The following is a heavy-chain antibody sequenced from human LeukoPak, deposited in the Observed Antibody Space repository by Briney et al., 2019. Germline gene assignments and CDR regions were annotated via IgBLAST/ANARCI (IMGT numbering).Heavy chain of an antibody. CDR2: IWYDGSDK. D-gene: IGHD6-6*01. J-gene: IGHJ6*03. Sequence: HPGGSLRLSCTASGFTFTSYAIHWVRQAPGKGLEWVAVIWYDGSDKYYADSVKGRFTISRDNAKNSLYLQMNSLSAEDTALYFCARDVEYSNIYFYYYIDVWGKGTTVTVSS. V-gene: IGHV3-33*01. CDR1: GFTFTSYA. CDR3: ARDVEYSNIYFYYYIDV.